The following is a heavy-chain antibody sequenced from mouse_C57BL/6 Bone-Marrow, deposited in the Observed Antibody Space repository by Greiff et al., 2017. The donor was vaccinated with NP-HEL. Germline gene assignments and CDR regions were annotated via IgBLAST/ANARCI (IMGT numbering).Heavy chain of an antibody. CDR3: VRHVGYGY. CDR2: IRSKSSYNAT. CDR1: GFSFNTYA. Sequence: EVQRVESGGGLVQPKGSLKLSCAASGFSFNTYAMNWVRQAPGKGLEWVARIRSKSSYNATYYADSVKDRFTISRDNSESMLYLQMNNLKTEDTAMDYCVRHVGYGYWGKGTPVTAAA. J-gene: IGHJ3*01. V-gene: IGHV10-1*01.